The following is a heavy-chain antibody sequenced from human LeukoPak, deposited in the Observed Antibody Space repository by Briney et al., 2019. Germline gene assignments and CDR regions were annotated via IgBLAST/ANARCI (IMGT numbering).Heavy chain of an antibody. CDR3: ARDTGYYDSGSYGIDY. V-gene: IGHV1-18*01. D-gene: IGHD3-10*01. Sequence: GASVKVSCKASGYTFTSYGISWVRQAPGQGLEWMGWISAYNGNTNYAQKLQGRVTMTTDTSTSTAYMELRSLRSDDTAVYYCARDTGYYDSGSYGIDYWGQGTLVTVSS. CDR1: GYTFTSYG. J-gene: IGHJ4*02. CDR2: ISAYNGNT.